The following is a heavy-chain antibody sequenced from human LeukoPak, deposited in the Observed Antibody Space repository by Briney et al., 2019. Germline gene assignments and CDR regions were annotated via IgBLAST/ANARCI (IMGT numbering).Heavy chain of an antibody. J-gene: IGHJ5*02. D-gene: IGHD2-21*01. Sequence: SETLSLTCTVSGGSISSGDYYWSWIRQPPGKGLEWIGYIYYSGSTYYNPSLKSRVTISVDTSKNQFSLKLSSVTAADTAVYYCARAHVVVIAGWFDPWGQGTLVTVSS. CDR1: GGSISSGDYY. V-gene: IGHV4-30-4*08. CDR2: IYYSGST. CDR3: ARAHVVVIAGWFDP.